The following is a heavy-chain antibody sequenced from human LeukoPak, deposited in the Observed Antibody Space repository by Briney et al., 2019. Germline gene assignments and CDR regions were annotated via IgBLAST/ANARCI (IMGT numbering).Heavy chain of an antibody. CDR3: ARSNYGSGSYLYYYYGMDV. D-gene: IGHD3-10*01. V-gene: IGHV1-69*04. CDR2: SIPLLGIA. Sequence: SLKVSCKASGGTLRSYAISWGRHAPGHGLEWMGRSIPLLGIANYAQKSQRRVTINADKPTSTAYMDLRSLRSEDTAVYYCARSNYGSGSYLYYYYGMDVWGQGTTVTVSS. J-gene: IGHJ6*02. CDR1: GGTLRSYA.